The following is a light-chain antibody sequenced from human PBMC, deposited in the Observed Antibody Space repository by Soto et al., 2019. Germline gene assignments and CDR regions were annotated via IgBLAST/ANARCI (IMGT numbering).Light chain of an antibody. CDR3: HQYGSSPET. Sequence: EIVLTQSPGTLSLSPGERATLSCRASQSVSSSYLAWYQQKPGQAPRLLIYGTSNRATGIPDRFSGSGSGTDFTLTISRLEPEDFAVYFCHQYGSSPETFGQGTKV. CDR1: QSVSSSY. J-gene: IGKJ1*01. CDR2: GTS. V-gene: IGKV3-20*01.